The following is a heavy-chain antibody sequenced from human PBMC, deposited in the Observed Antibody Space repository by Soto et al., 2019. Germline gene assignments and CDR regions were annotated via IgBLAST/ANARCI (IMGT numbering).Heavy chain of an antibody. D-gene: IGHD3-3*01. V-gene: IGHV3-74*01. CDR2: INSDGSGA. CDR1: GFTFSNYW. Sequence: EVQLVESGGDLAQPGGSLRLSCEASGFTFSNYWMQWVRQAPGKGLVWVSRINSDGSGANYADSAKGRFTISRDNAKNTLYLEMNSLRAEDTALYYCTRLWPWSGAYYYMDVWGRGTTVAVSS. J-gene: IGHJ6*03. CDR3: TRLWPWSGAYYYMDV.